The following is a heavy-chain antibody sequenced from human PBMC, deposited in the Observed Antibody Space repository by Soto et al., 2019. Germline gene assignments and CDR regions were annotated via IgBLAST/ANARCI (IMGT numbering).Heavy chain of an antibody. V-gene: IGHV5-51*01. J-gene: IGHJ6*02. Sequence: PGESLKISCKGSGYSFTSYWIGWVRQMPGKGLEWMGIIYPGDSDTRYSPSFQGQVTISADKSISTAYLQWSSLKASDTAMYYCARRHGDYSYYYYGMDVWGQGTTVTVSS. D-gene: IGHD4-17*01. CDR2: IYPGDSDT. CDR3: ARRHGDYSYYYYGMDV. CDR1: GYSFTSYW.